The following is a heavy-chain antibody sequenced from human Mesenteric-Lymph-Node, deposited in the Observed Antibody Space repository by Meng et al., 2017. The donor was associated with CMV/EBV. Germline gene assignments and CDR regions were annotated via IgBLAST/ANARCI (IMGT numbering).Heavy chain of an antibody. Sequence: GGSLRLSCAASGFTFSTYAMSWVRQAPGKGLEWVSSISSSSSHIYHADSVKGRFTISRDNAKNSLYLQMNSLRGEDTAVYYCARDQEYSSSDFDYWGEGTLVTVSS. D-gene: IGHD6-6*01. J-gene: IGHJ4*02. CDR1: GFTFSTYA. V-gene: IGHV3-21*01. CDR3: ARDQEYSSSDFDY. CDR2: ISSSSSHI.